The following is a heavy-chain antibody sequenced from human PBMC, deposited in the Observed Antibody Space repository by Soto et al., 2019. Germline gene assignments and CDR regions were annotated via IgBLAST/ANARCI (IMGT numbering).Heavy chain of an antibody. CDR3: ARGRDEYCSSTSCHEYFQH. D-gene: IGHD2-2*01. Sequence: GGSLRLSCAASGFTFSSYAMHWVRQAPGKGLEWVAVISYDGSNKYYADSVKGRFTISRDNSKNTLYLQMNSLRAEDTAVYYCARGRDEYCSSTSCHEYFQHWGQGTLVTVSS. V-gene: IGHV3-30-3*01. CDR2: ISYDGSNK. CDR1: GFTFSSYA. J-gene: IGHJ1*01.